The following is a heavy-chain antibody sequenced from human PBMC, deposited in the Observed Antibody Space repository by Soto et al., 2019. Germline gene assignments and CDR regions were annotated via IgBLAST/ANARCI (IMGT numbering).Heavy chain of an antibody. D-gene: IGHD4-17*01. Sequence: QVQLVESGGGVVQPGRSLRLSCAASGFTFSSYGMHWVRQAPGKGLEWVAVISYDGSNKYYADSVKGRFTISRDNSKNTLYLQMNSLRAEDTAVYYCPSNQIPEGPHDYGDYSLYYYYGMDVWGQGTTVTVSS. CDR2: ISYDGSNK. V-gene: IGHV3-30*03. J-gene: IGHJ6*02. CDR1: GFTFSSYG. CDR3: PSNQIPEGPHDYGDYSLYYYYGMDV.